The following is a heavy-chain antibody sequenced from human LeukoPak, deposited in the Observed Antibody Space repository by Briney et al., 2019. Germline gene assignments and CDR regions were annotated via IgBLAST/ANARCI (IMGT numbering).Heavy chain of an antibody. CDR1: GGSISRYY. Sequence: SETLSLTCTVSGGSISRYYWSWIRQPAGKGLEWIGRIYTSGSTNCNPSLKSRVTMSVDTSKNQFSLKLSSVTAADTAVFYCARENSGSYREFDYWGQGTLVTVSS. J-gene: IGHJ4*02. D-gene: IGHD1-26*01. V-gene: IGHV4-4*07. CDR3: ARENSGSYREFDY. CDR2: IYTSGST.